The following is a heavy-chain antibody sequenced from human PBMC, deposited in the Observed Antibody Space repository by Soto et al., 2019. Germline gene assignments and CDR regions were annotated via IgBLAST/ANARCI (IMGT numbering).Heavy chain of an antibody. CDR2: IVTSSAYT. D-gene: IGHD6-13*01. V-gene: IGHV3-11*06. J-gene: IGHJ4*02. CDR1: GFTFSDYY. Sequence: PGGSLRLSCVVSGFTFSDYYMSWLRQAPGKGLEWVSYIVTSSAYTKYADSVKGRFSISRDNAKNSLYLEMNNLRVEDTAAYYCARLRASGWYMGGYLDSWGQGTLVTVSS. CDR3: ARLRASGWYMGGYLDS.